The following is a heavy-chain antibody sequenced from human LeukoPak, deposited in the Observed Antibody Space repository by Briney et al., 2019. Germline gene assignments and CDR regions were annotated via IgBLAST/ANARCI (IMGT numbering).Heavy chain of an antibody. CDR2: IRYDGSNK. CDR1: GFTFSSYG. D-gene: IGHD5-24*01. CDR3: ARDRDGYNSLDY. J-gene: IGHJ4*02. Sequence: GGSLRLSCAASGFTFSSYGMHWVRQAPGKGLEWVAFIRYDGSNKYYADSVKGRFTISRDNSKNTLYLQMNSLRADDTAVYYCARDRDGYNSLDYWGQGTLVTVSS. V-gene: IGHV3-30*02.